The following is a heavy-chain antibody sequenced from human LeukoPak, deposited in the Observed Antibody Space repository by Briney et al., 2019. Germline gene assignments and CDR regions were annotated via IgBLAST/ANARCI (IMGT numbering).Heavy chain of an antibody. CDR1: GGTFSSYA. J-gene: IGHJ4*02. CDR2: ISGSGGST. CDR3: AKFSEQYCGGDSYSQPQDY. D-gene: IGHD2-21*01. V-gene: IGHV3-23*01. Sequence: SCKASGGTFSSYAMSWVRQAPGKGLEWVSAISGSGGSTYYADSVKGRFTISRDNSKNTLYLQMNSLRAEDTAVYYCAKFSEQYCGGDSYSQPQDYWGQGTLVTVSS.